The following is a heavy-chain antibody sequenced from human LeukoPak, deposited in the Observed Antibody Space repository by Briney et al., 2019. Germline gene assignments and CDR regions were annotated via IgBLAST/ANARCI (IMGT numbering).Heavy chain of an antibody. CDR1: GFIFDNAW. CDR2: IKSKKDGETR. D-gene: IGHD2-2*01. V-gene: IGHV3-15*01. CDR3: VTLGYCTTTSCYATDGGAFDI. J-gene: IGHJ3*02. Sequence: GSLRLSCAGSGFIFDNAWMSWVRQAPGKGPEWVGRIKSKKDGETRNYAAPVKDRFIISRDDSKNILYLQMNSLRVEDTAVYYCVTLGYCTTTSCYATDGGAFDIWGQGTMVTVSS.